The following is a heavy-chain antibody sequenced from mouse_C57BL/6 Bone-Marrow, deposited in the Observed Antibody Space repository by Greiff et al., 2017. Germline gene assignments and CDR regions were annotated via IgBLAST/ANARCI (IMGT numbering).Heavy chain of an antibody. CDR1: GYTFTSYG. CDR3: ARYDYGDFDY. D-gene: IGHD1-1*01. V-gene: IGHV1-81*01. Sequence: VKLMESGAELARPGASVKLSCKASGYTFTSYGISWVKQRTGQGLEWIGEIYPRSGNTYYNEKFKGKATLTADKSSSTAYMELRSLTSEDSAVYGCARYDYGDFDYWGKGTTLTVSS. J-gene: IGHJ2*01. CDR2: IYPRSGNT.